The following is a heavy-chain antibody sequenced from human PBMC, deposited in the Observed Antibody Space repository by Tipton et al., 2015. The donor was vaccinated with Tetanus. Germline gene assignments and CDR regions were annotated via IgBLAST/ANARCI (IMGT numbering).Heavy chain of an antibody. Sequence: TLSLTCAVYGGSFSGYYWSWIRQPPGKGLEWIGEINHSGSTNYNPSLKSRVTISVDTSKNQFSLKLSSVTAADTAVYYCARGPTAMGTDYWGQGTLVTVSS. J-gene: IGHJ4*02. V-gene: IGHV4-34*01. CDR3: ARGPTAMGTDY. D-gene: IGHD5-18*01. CDR1: GGSFSGYY. CDR2: INHSGST.